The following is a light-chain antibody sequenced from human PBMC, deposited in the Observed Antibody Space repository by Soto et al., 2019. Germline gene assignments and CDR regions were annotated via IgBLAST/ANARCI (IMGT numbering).Light chain of an antibody. V-gene: IGKV3D-15*01. Sequence: ETVMTQSPATLSVSPGEGATLSCRASQSLNDNLAWYQQKPGQAPRLLIYDASSRATGIPDRFSASGSGTDFTLTISDVQPEDFALYYCHQRQSWPRTFGQGTKVDIK. J-gene: IGKJ1*01. CDR3: HQRQSWPRT. CDR2: DAS. CDR1: QSLNDN.